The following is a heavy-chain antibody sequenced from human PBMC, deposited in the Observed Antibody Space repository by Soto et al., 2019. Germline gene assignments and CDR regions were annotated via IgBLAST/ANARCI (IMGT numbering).Heavy chain of an antibody. CDR1: GFSFTTDGMG. CDR3: AHRYGAASGTRYYFDS. CDR2: IYWDDDK. D-gene: IGHD5-18*01. V-gene: IGHV2-5*02. Sequence: QITLKESGPTLVKPTQTLTLTCTFSGFSFTTDGMGVGWIRQPPGKALERLALIYWDDDKRYSPSLKSRLTITKAASRNQLVLTLTNMYPADTATYYCAHRYGAASGTRYYFDSWGQGTLVTVSS. J-gene: IGHJ4*02.